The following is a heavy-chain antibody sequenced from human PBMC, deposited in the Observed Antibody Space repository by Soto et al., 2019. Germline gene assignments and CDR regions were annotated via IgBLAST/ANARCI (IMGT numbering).Heavy chain of an antibody. D-gene: IGHD5-18*01. CDR2: IIPIFGTA. CDR1: GGTFSSYA. Sequence: QVQLVQSGAEVKKPGSSVKVSCKASGGTFSSYAISWVRQAPGQGLEWMGGIIPIFGTANYAQKFQGRVTNTADESTSRAYMELSSLRSEDTAVYYCARDGSYGYYYYGMDVWGQGTTVTVSS. J-gene: IGHJ6*02. CDR3: ARDGSYGYYYYGMDV. V-gene: IGHV1-69*01.